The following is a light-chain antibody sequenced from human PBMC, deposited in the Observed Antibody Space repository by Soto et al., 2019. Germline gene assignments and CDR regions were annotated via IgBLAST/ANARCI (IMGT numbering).Light chain of an antibody. J-gene: IGKJ1*01. CDR1: QSVSSSY. CDR2: GAS. V-gene: IGKV3-20*01. Sequence: EIVMTQSPATLSVSAGEISTLSCRASQSVSSSYLAWYQQKPGQAPRLLIYGASNRATGIPDRFSGSGSGTDFTLTISRLEPEDFAVYYCQQYGSSGTFGQGTKVDI. CDR3: QQYGSSGT.